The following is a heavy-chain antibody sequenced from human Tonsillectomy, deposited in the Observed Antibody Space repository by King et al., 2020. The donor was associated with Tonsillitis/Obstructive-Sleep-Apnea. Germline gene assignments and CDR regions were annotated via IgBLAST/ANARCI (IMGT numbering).Heavy chain of an antibody. D-gene: IGHD4-17*01. CDR1: EYSFTNYW. V-gene: IGHV5-51*03. CDR3: ARLTKGDYDPEENYYGMDV. CDR2: IYPGDSDT. J-gene: IGHJ6*02. Sequence: VQLVESGAEVKKPGESLKISCRGSEYSFTNYWIGCVRQMPGKGLEWMGIIYPGDSDTRYSPSFQGQVTISADKSTSNAYLQWSSLKASDTAMYYCARLTKGDYDPEENYYGMDVWGQGTTVTVSS.